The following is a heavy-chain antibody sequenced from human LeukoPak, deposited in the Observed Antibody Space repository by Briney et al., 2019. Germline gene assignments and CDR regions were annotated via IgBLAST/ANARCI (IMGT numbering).Heavy chain of an antibody. V-gene: IGHV1-24*01. CDR1: GYTLTELS. J-gene: IGHJ5*02. Sequence: ASVKVSCKVSGYTLTELSMHWVRQAPGKGLEWMGGFDPEDGETIYAQKLQGRVTMTEDTSTDTAYMELSSLRSEDTAVYYCATDLPGYGDYEVLDPWGQGTLVTVSS. CDR3: ATDLPGYGDYEVLDP. CDR2: FDPEDGET. D-gene: IGHD4-17*01.